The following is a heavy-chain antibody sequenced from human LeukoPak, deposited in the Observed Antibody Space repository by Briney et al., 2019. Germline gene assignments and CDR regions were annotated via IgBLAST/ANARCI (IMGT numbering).Heavy chain of an antibody. J-gene: IGHJ4*02. V-gene: IGHV1-69*13. D-gene: IGHD5-24*01. CDR1: GSAFITNG. CDR3: ARVEGRDGYTD. Sequence: GASVKVSCKASGSAFITNGISWVRQAPGQGLEWLGVIIPIFGTANYAQKFQGRVTIIADESTSTGYMELSSLRSDDTAVYYCARVEGRDGYTDWGQGTLVTVSS. CDR2: IIPIFGTA.